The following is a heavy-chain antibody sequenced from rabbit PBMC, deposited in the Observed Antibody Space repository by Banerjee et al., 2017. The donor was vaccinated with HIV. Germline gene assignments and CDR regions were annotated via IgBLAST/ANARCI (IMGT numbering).Heavy chain of an antibody. CDR3: ARSFNL. CDR1: GFSFSSNN. Sequence: QEQLEESGGGLVKPGASLTLTCKASGFSFSSNNMCWVRQAPGKGLEWIACIVTSTGSTYYANWVNGRFTISKTSSTTVTLQMTSLTAADTATYFCARSFNLWGPGTLVTVS. V-gene: IGHV1S45*01. J-gene: IGHJ4*01. CDR2: IVTSTGST.